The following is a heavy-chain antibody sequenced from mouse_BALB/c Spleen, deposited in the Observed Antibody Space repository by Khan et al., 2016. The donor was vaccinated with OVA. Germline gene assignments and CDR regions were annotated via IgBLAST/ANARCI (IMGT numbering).Heavy chain of an antibody. J-gene: IGHJ3*01. CDR3: TISWYGSFAY. CDR2: INPSNGGT. Sequence: QVQLKQSGAELVKPGASVKLSCKASGYTFTSYYMYWVKQRPGQGLEWIGEINPSNGGTNFNEKFKSKATLTVDKSSSPAYMQLSSLTSEDSAVYYCTISWYGSFAYVGLGTLVTVSA. CDR1: GYTFTSYY. D-gene: IGHD2-10*02. V-gene: IGHV1S81*02.